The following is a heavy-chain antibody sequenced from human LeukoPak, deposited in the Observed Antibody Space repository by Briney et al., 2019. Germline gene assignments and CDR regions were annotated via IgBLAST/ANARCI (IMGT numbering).Heavy chain of an antibody. CDR1: GGTFSIYA. J-gene: IGHJ5*02. CDR3: ARYSSGWYWFDP. Sequence: ASVKVSCKASGGTFSIYAISWVRQAPGQGLEWMGGIIPIFGTANYAQKFQGRVTITADESTSTAYMELSSLRSEDTAVYYCARYSSGWYWFDPWGQGTLVTVSS. CDR2: IIPIFGTA. D-gene: IGHD6-19*01. V-gene: IGHV1-69*01.